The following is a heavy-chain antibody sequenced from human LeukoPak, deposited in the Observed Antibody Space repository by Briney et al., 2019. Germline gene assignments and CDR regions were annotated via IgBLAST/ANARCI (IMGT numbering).Heavy chain of an antibody. CDR1: GGSISSYY. V-gene: IGHV4-59*04. D-gene: IGHD1-1*01. CDR2: IYYSGST. Sequence: SETLSLTCTVSGGSISSYYWNWIRQPPGKGLEWIGPIYYSGSTYYNPSLKSRVTMSVDTSKKQFSLKLSSVTAADTAVYYCARHAVEAASRWFDPWGQGTLVTVSS. CDR3: ARHAVEAASRWFDP. J-gene: IGHJ5*02.